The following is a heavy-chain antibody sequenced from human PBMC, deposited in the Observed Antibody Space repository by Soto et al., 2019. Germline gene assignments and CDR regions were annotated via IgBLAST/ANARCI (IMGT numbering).Heavy chain of an antibody. CDR1: GYTFTSYY. CDR3: AREGLIAVAGTRSAFDI. J-gene: IGHJ3*02. Sequence: ASGKVSCKASGYTFTSYYMHWVRQAPGQGLEWMGIINPSGGSTSYAQKFQGRVTMTRDTSTSTVYMELSSLRSEDTAVYYCAREGLIAVAGTRSAFDIWGQGTMVTVSS. V-gene: IGHV1-46*01. CDR2: INPSGGST. D-gene: IGHD6-19*01.